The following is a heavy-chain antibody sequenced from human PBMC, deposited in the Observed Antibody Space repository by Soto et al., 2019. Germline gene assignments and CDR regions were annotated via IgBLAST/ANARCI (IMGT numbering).Heavy chain of an antibody. CDR1: GFTFISYT. D-gene: IGHD3-10*01. Sequence: SLRLSCAASGFTFISYTMNLVRQAPGKGLEWVSSISSSSKYIYYADSVKGRFTISRDDAKNSLYLQMNSLRAEDTAVYYCARVMKGPMIREYYLDYWGQGTLVTVSS. CDR2: ISSSSKYI. J-gene: IGHJ4*02. CDR3: ARVMKGPMIREYYLDY. V-gene: IGHV3-21*01.